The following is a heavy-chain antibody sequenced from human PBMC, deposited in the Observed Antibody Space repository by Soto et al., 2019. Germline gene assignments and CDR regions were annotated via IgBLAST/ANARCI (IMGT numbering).Heavy chain of an antibody. D-gene: IGHD5-18*01. V-gene: IGHV3-11*05. CDR3: ARGMDRAMVSFFIY. J-gene: IGHJ4*02. CDR1: GSSFRDYY. Sequence: GGSLRLSCAASGSSFRDYYMIWIRQSTGKGLEWLSYITSSSSYTHYADSVKGRFTISRDNAKNSLYLQMNSLRPEDTAFYYCARGMDRAMVSFFIYWGQGTQVTVSS. CDR2: ITSSSSYT.